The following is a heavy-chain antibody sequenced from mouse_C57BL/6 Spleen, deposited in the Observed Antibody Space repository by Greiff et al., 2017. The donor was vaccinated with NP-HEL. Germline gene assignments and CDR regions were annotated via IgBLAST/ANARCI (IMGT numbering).Heavy chain of an antibody. V-gene: IGHV1-15*01. CDR2: IDPETGGT. D-gene: IGHD2-3*01. CDR1: GYTFTDYE. Sequence: VQLQQSGAELVRPGASVTLSCKASGYTFTDYEMHWVKQTPVHGLEWIGAIDPETGGTAYNQKFKGKATLTADKSSSTAYMELRSLTSEDSAVYYCTRSYDGYYAPYWGQGTLVTVSA. CDR3: TRSYDGYYAPY. J-gene: IGHJ3*01.